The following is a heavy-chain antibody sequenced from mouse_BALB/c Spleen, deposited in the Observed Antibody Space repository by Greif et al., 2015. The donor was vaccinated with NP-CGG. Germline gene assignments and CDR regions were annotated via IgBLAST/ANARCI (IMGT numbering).Heavy chain of an antibody. CDR2: ISSGSSTI. D-gene: IGHD1-1*01. CDR1: GFTFSSFG. Sequence: DVKLVESGGGLVQPGGSRKLSCAASGFTFSSFGMHWVRQAPEKGLEWVAYISSGSSTIYYADTVKGRFTISRDNPKNTLFLQMTSLRSEDTAMYYCALVRRYYYAMDYWGQGTSVAVSS. V-gene: IGHV5-17*02. CDR3: ALVRRYYYAMDY. J-gene: IGHJ4*01.